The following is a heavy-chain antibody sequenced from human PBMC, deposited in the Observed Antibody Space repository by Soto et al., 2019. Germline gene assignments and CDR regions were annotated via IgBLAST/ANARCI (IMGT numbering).Heavy chain of an antibody. J-gene: IGHJ6*03. V-gene: IGHV4-59*01. Sequence: QVQLQESGPGLVKPSETLSLTCTVSGGSISSYYWSWIRQPPGKGLEWIGYIYYSGSTNYNPSLNSRVTLSGATSITRFSLRLSSVAAADNAVYYCARTHPGYDSLEAPYYHCYMDVWGKGTTVTVSS. CDR2: IYYSGST. D-gene: IGHD3-9*01. CDR3: ARTHPGYDSLEAPYYHCYMDV. CDR1: GGSISSYY.